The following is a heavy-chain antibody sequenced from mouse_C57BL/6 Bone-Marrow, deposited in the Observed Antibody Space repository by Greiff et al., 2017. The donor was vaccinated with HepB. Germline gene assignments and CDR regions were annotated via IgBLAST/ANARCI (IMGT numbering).Heavy chain of an antibody. J-gene: IGHJ3*01. Sequence: EVMLVESGGGLVKPGGSLKLSCAASGFTFSSYAMSWVRQTPEKRLEWVATISDGGSYTYYPDNVKGRFTISRDNAKNNLYLQMSHLKSEDTAMYYCARHWGGRGFAYWGQRTLVTVSA. CDR2: ISDGGSYT. CDR1: GFTFSSYA. D-gene: IGHD3-3*01. V-gene: IGHV5-4*03. CDR3: ARHWGGRGFAY.